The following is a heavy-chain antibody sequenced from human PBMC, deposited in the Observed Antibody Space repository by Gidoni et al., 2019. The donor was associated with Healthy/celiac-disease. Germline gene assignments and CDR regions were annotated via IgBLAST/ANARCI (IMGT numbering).Heavy chain of an antibody. V-gene: IGHV5-51*01. CDR2: IYPGDSDT. CDR3: AVTYYYDSSGYYLGEYFDY. D-gene: IGHD3-22*01. J-gene: IGHJ4*02. Sequence: EVQLVQSGAEVKKPGESLKISCKGSGYSFTSYWIGWVRQMPGKGLEWMGIIYPGDSDTRYSPSFQGQVTISADKSISTAYLQWSSLKASDTAMYYCAVTYYYDSSGYYLGEYFDYWGQGTLVTVSS. CDR1: GYSFTSYW.